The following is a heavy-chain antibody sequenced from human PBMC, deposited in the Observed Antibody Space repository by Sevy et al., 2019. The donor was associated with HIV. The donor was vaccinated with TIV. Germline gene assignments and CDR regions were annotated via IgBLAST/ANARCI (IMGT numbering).Heavy chain of an antibody. Sequence: GGSLRLSCAASGFTFSSYAMSWVRQAPGKGLEWVSAISGSSGSTYYADSVKGRFTISRDNSKNTLYLQMNSLRAEDTAVYYCAKAYGDYEIGDYWGQGTLVTVSS. D-gene: IGHD4-17*01. J-gene: IGHJ4*02. CDR3: AKAYGDYEIGDY. V-gene: IGHV3-23*01. CDR2: ISGSSGST. CDR1: GFTFSSYA.